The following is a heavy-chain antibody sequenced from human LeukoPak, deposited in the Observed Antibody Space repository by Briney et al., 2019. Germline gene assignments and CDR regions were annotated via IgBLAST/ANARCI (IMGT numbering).Heavy chain of an antibody. CDR3: AKDLQVGTFDY. J-gene: IGHJ4*02. Sequence: GGSLRLSCAASGITVSTNYMNWVRQAPGKGLEWVSAIGTAGDTYYADSVKGRFTISRDNSKNTLYLQMNSLRAEDTAVYYCAKDLQVGTFDYWGQGTQVTVSS. CDR1: GITVSTNY. V-gene: IGHV3-66*02. CDR2: IGTAGDT. D-gene: IGHD1-7*01.